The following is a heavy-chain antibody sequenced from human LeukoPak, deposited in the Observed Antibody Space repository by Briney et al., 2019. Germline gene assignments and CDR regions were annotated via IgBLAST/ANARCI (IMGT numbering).Heavy chain of an antibody. D-gene: IGHD6-6*01. CDR2: IYHSGTT. J-gene: IGHJ2*01. V-gene: IGHV4-61*10. Sequence: PSETLSLTCTVSGGSISSGRYYWRWIRQPAGKGLEWIGEIYHSGTTNYNPSLKSRVIISVDKSKNQFSLKLNSVTAADTAVYYCARDDREYSSSSYFGLWGRGTLVSVSS. CDR1: GGSISSGRYY. CDR3: ARDDREYSSSSYFGL.